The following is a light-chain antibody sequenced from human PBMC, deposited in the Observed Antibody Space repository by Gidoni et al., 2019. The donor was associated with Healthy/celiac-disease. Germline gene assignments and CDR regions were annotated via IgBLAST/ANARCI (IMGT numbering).Light chain of an antibody. V-gene: IGKV1-12*01. CDR2: AAS. CDR3: QQANSFPYT. J-gene: IGKJ2*01. CDR1: QGISSW. Sequence: DIQMTQSPSSVSASVGDRVTITCRASQGISSWLDWYQQKPGKAPKPLIYAASSLQSGVPSRFSGSGSGTDFTLTISSLQPEDFATYYCQQANSFPYTFXQXTKLEIK.